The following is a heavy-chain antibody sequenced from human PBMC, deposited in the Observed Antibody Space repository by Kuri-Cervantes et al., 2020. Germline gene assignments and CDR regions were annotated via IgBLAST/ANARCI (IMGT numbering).Heavy chain of an antibody. J-gene: IGHJ4*02. Sequence: SETLSLTCTVASGSISSYYWSWIRQPPGKGLEWIGYTYYSGSTNYNPSIKSRVTISVDTSKNQFSLKLSSVTAADTAVYYCARVRAVAGVTAWGYYFDYWGQGTLVTVSS. CDR3: ARVRAVAGVTAWGYYFDY. D-gene: IGHD6-19*01. CDR2: TYYSGST. V-gene: IGHV4-59*01. CDR1: SGSISSYY.